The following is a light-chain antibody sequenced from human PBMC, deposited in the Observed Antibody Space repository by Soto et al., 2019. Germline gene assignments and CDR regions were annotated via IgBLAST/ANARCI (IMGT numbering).Light chain of an antibody. Sequence: QSALTQPASVSGSPGHSITISCTGTSSDVGGYNFVSWYQQKPGKAPKLLIYEVTHRPSGISDRFSGSKSGNMASLTISGLQDEDEASYYCCTYARNRLYVFGSGNKV. CDR3: CTYARNRLYV. CDR1: SSDVGGYNF. V-gene: IGLV2-14*01. CDR2: EVT. J-gene: IGLJ1*01.